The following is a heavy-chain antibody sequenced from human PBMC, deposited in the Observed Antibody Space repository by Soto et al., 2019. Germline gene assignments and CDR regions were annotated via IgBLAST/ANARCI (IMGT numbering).Heavy chain of an antibody. V-gene: IGHV4-39*01. CDR2: FYDGNT. D-gene: IGHD3-10*01. CDR1: GGFITNPDSY. CDR3: ATTRGLAVGGSFDY. Sequence: SETLSLTCSVSGGFITNPDSYWGWIRRPPGKGLEWVGTFYDGNTYHNPSLRSRITIAVDTSKNQFSLKLNSVAAADTAFYCCATTRGLAVGGSFDYWGQGMLVTVSS. J-gene: IGHJ4*02.